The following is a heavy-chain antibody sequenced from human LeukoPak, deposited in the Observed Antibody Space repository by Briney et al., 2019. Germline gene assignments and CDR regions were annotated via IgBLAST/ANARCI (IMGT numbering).Heavy chain of an antibody. D-gene: IGHD5-18*01. Sequence: GASVKVSFKASGYTFTGYYMHWVRQAPGQGLEWMGWFNPNSGGTNYAQKFQGRVTMTRDTSISTAYMELSRLRSDDTAVYYCARETGYAYGRAPLDYWGQGTLVTVSS. CDR2: FNPNSGGT. CDR3: ARETGYAYGRAPLDY. CDR1: GYTFTGYY. J-gene: IGHJ4*02. V-gene: IGHV1-2*02.